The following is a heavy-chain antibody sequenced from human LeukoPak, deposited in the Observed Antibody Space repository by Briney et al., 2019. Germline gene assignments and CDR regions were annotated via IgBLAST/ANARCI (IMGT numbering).Heavy chain of an antibody. CDR1: GGSFSGYY. D-gene: IGHD5-24*01. J-gene: IGHJ4*02. CDR2: ISHSGSN. CDR3: AREGEGDGYNIYFDY. V-gene: IGHV4-34*01. Sequence: PSETLSLTCAVYGGSFSGYYWSWIRQPPGKGLEWVGEISHSGSNNYHPTLKRRVTISVDTSKKQFSLKLGSVTAADTAVYYCAREGEGDGYNIYFDYWGQGTLVTVSS.